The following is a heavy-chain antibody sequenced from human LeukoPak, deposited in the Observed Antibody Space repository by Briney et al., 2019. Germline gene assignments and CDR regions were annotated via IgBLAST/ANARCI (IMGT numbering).Heavy chain of an antibody. CDR3: ARDRDYVWGSYYGPDY. V-gene: IGHV3-48*01. J-gene: IGHJ4*02. CDR1: GFTFSSYS. D-gene: IGHD3-16*01. Sequence: PGGSLRLSCAASGFTFSSYSMNWVRQAPGKGLEWVSYISSSSSTIYYADSVKGRFTISRGNAKNSLYLQMNSLRAKDTAVYYCARDRDYVWGSYYGPDYWGQGTLVTVSS. CDR2: ISSSSSTI.